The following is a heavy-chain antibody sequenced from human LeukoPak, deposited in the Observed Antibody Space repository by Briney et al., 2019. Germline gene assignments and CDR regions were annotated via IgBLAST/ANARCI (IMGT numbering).Heavy chain of an antibody. Sequence: SETLSLTCAVSGSSISSGGYSWSWIRQPPGKGLEWIGYIYHSGSTYYNPSLKSRVTISVDRSKNQFSLKLGSVTAADTAVYYCARVVRQQLAFDYWGQGTLVTVSS. CDR3: ARVVRQQLAFDY. D-gene: IGHD6-13*01. J-gene: IGHJ4*02. CDR2: IYHSGST. V-gene: IGHV4-30-2*01. CDR1: GSSISSGGYS.